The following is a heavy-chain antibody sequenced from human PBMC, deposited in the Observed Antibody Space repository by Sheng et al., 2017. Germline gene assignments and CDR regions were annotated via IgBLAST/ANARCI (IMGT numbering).Heavy chain of an antibody. V-gene: IGHV4-59*01. J-gene: IGHJ6*02. CDR3: ARAVGDSSGYYYDDYYYGMDV. CDR1: GGSISSYY. Sequence: QVQLQESGPGLVKPSETLSLTCTVSGGSISSYYWSWIRQPPGKGLEWIGYIYYSGSTNYNPSLKSRVTISVDTSKNQFSLKLSSVTAADTAVYYCARAVGDSSGYYYDDYYYGMDVWGQGDHGHRLL. D-gene: IGHD3-22*01. CDR2: IYYSGST.